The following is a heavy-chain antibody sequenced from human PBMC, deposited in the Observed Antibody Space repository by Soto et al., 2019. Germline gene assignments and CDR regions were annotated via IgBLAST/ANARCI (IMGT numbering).Heavy chain of an antibody. CDR1: GFTFDDYA. CDR2: ISWNSGSI. V-gene: IGHV3-9*01. J-gene: IGHJ6*03. CDR3: AKGGKQWLNNYYYYMDV. Sequence: GGSLRLSCAASGFTFDDYAMHWVRQAPGKGLEWVSGISWNSGSIGYADSVKGRFTISRDNAKNSLYLQMNSLRAEDTDLYYCAKGGKQWLNNYYYYMDVWGKGTTVTVSS. D-gene: IGHD6-19*01.